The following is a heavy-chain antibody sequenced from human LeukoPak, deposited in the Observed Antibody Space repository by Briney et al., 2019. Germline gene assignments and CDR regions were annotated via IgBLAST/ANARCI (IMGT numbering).Heavy chain of an antibody. D-gene: IGHD3-22*01. CDR1: GFSLSTTGVG. CDR2: IYWDDDK. V-gene: IGHV2-5*02. CDR3: AHESSAWEH. Sequence: SGPTLVKPTQTLTLTCTFSGFSLSTTGVGVGWIRQPPGEALEWLAVIYWDDDKRYSPSLKSRLSITKDTSKNQVVLTMTNIDPVDTATYYCAHESSAWEHWGQGTLVTVSS. J-gene: IGHJ4*02.